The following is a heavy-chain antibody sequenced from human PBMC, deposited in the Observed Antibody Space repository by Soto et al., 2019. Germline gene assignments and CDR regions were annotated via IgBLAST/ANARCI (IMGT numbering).Heavy chain of an antibody. Sequence: QVQLVESGGGLVKPGGSLRLSCAASGFTFSDYYMSWIRQAPGKGLEWVSYISSSSSYTNYADSVKGRFTISRDNAKNALYLQMNSLRAEDTAVYYCARAVVGVVITEGDYWGQGTLVTVSS. J-gene: IGHJ4*02. CDR2: ISSSSSYT. V-gene: IGHV3-11*06. D-gene: IGHD3-3*01. CDR1: GFTFSDYY. CDR3: ARAVVGVVITEGDY.